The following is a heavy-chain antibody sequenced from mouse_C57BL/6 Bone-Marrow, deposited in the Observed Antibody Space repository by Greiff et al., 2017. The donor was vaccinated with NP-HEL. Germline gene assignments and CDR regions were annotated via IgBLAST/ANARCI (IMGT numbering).Heavy chain of an antibody. V-gene: IGHV8-8*01. CDR3: ARHKAYAMDY. D-gene: IGHD1-3*01. J-gene: IGHJ4*01. CDR2: IWWDDDK. CDR1: GFSLSTFGMG. Sequence: QVTLKVCGPGILQPSQTLSLTCSFSGFSLSTFGMGVGWIRQPAGRGLVWLAHIWWDDDKYYNPALKSQLTISKDTSKNQLFLKIANVDTADTATYFCARHKAYAMDYWGQGTSVTVSS.